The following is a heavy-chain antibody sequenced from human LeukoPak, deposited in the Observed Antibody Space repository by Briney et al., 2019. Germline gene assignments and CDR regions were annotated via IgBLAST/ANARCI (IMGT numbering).Heavy chain of an antibody. V-gene: IGHV3-74*03. CDR3: ARDQRVTGRPDIDY. J-gene: IGHJ4*02. Sequence: GESLKISCAASGLTFRNHWMHWVRQTPGKGLVWVSRISSDGSSTTYADSVKGRFTISRDNAKNTLYLQMNNLRAEDTAMYYWARDQRVTGRPDIDYWGQGTLVIVSS. CDR2: ISSDGSST. CDR1: GLTFRNHW. D-gene: IGHD6-6*01.